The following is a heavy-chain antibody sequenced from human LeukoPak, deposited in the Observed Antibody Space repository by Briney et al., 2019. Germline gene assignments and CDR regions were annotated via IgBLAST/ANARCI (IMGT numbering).Heavy chain of an antibody. CDR2: MNPNSGNT. CDR3: ARRGYSSGAPYYYYMDV. CDR1: GYTFTNYD. J-gene: IGHJ6*03. Sequence: ASVKVSCKASGYTFTNYDINWVRQATGQGLEWMGWMNPNSGNTGYAQKFQGRVTMTRNTSISTAYMEQSSLRSEDTAVYYCARRGYSSGAPYYYYMDVWGKGTTVTISS. D-gene: IGHD6-19*01. V-gene: IGHV1-8*01.